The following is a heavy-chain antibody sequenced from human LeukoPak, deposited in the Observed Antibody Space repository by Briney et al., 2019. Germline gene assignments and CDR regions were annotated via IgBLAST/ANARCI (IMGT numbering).Heavy chain of an antibody. Sequence: SETLSLTCTVSGGSISSSNFYWGWIRQPPGKGLEWIGSIYYSGSTYYNPSLKSRVSISVDTSKNQFSLKLSSVTAADTAVYYCARSEWSNPYYYYMDVWGKGTTVTVSS. D-gene: IGHD2-8*01. V-gene: IGHV4-39*07. CDR2: IYYSGST. CDR1: GGSISSSNFY. CDR3: ARSEWSNPYYYYMDV. J-gene: IGHJ6*03.